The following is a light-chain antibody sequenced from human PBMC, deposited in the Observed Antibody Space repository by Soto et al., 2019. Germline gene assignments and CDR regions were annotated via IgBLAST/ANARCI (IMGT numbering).Light chain of an antibody. CDR1: QSISTC. CDR3: QQYDTYQLT. V-gene: IGKV1-5*01. CDR2: DAS. J-gene: IGKJ4*01. Sequence: DMQMTQSPSTLSASVGDRVTITCRASQSISTCLAWYQQKPGKAPDLLIYDASCLQTLVPSRFSGSGAGTEFTLTLTSQQPHDFQTYYLQQYDTYQLTFGGGTQGEIK.